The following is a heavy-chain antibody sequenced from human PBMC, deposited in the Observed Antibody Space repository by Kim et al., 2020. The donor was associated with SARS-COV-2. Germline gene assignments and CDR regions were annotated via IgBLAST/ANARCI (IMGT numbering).Heavy chain of an antibody. CDR1: GGTFSSYA. J-gene: IGHJ6*02. V-gene: IGHV1-69*04. CDR3: ARSFWGSGYYFGYYGMDV. Sequence: SVKVSCKASGGTFSSYAISWVRQAPGQGLEWMGRIIPILGIANYAQKFQGRVTITADKSTSTAYMELSSLRSEDTAVYYCARSFWGSGYYFGYYGMDVWGQGTTVTVSS. CDR2: IIPILGIA. D-gene: IGHD3-22*01.